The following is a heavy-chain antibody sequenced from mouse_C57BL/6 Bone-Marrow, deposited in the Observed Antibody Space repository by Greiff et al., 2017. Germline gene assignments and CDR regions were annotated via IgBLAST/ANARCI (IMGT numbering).Heavy chain of an antibody. D-gene: IGHD1-1*01. V-gene: IGHV1-55*01. CDR2: IYPGSGST. CDR1: GYTFTSYW. J-gene: IGHJ2*01. Sequence: QVQLQQPGAELVKPGASVKMSCKASGYTFTSYWITWVKQRPGQGLEWIGDIYPGSGSTNYNKKFKSKATLTVDKSSSTAYMQLSSLTSEDSAVYYCARGDLITTAESPLDFDYWGQGTALTVSS. CDR3: ARGDLITTAESPLDFDY.